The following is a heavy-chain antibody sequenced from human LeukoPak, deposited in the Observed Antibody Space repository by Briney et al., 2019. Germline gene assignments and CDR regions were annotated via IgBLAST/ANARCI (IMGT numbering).Heavy chain of an antibody. Sequence: SVKVSCKASGGTFSSYGISWVRQAPGQGLEWMGRIIPIFDTANYAQKFQGRVTITTDESTSTAYMELSSLRSEDTAVYYCAFGLGYYYYMDVWGKGTTVTVAS. CDR2: IIPIFDTA. D-gene: IGHD3-10*01. CDR3: AFGLGYYYYMDV. J-gene: IGHJ6*03. V-gene: IGHV1-69*05. CDR1: GGTFSSYG.